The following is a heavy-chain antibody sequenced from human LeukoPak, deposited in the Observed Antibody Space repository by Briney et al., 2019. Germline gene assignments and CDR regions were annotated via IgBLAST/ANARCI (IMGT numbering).Heavy chain of an antibody. J-gene: IGHJ4*02. Sequence: PGGTLRLSCAASGFSFSSYGMSWVRQAPGKGLEWVSGISGGAVSTNYADSVKGRFTISRDNSKNTLYLQMNSLRAEDTAVYYCARRAGAYSHPYDYWGQGTLVTVSS. V-gene: IGHV3-23*01. CDR1: GFSFSSYG. CDR2: ISGGAVST. D-gene: IGHD4/OR15-4a*01. CDR3: ARRAGAYSHPYDY.